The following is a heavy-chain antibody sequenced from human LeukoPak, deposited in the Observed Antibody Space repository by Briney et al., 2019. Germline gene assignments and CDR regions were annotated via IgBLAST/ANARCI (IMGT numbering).Heavy chain of an antibody. CDR2: IWYDGSNK. CDR1: GFTFSSYG. Sequence: GRSLRLFCAASGFTFSSYGMHWVRQAPGKGLEWVAVIWYDGSNKYYADSVKGRFTISRDNSKNTLYLQMNSLRAEDTAVYYCAKDGSYRPRWNYYYYYVDVWGKGTTVTVSS. J-gene: IGHJ6*03. V-gene: IGHV3-33*06. D-gene: IGHD1-26*01. CDR3: AKDGSYRPRWNYYYYYVDV.